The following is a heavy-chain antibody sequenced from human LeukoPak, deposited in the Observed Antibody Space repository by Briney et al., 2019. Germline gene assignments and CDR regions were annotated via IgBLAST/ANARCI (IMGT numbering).Heavy chain of an antibody. D-gene: IGHD1-14*01. CDR1: GFIFDTHT. J-gene: IGHJ6*02. CDR2: ISGSGDST. V-gene: IGHV3-23*01. CDR3: VRRAAVRGMDF. Sequence: PGGSLRLSCTASGFIFDTHTLTWVRQAPGKGLEWVASISGSGDSTNYGDSVKGRFTISSDNFKRTVHLEMSNLRADDTAMYYCVRRAAVRGMDFWGLGTTVIVSS.